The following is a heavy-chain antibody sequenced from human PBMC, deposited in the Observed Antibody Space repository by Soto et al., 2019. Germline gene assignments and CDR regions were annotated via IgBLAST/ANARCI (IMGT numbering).Heavy chain of an antibody. D-gene: IGHD3-16*01. J-gene: IGHJ6*02. CDR3: ARDEVSMRHWGHALDV. V-gene: IGHV3-33*01. CDR1: GFTFSNYG. CDR2: IWFDGSGQ. Sequence: QEQLVESGGGVVQPGRSLRLSCVASGFTFSNYGMHWVRQAPGKGLEWVADIWFDGSGQRYADSVKGRFTISRDNSKSTLYLQMMTLRDEDTAVYYCARDEVSMRHWGHALDVWGQGTTVTVSS.